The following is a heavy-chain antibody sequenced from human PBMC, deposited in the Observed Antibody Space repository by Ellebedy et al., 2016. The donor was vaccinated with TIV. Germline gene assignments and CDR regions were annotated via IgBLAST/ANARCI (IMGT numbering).Heavy chain of an antibody. V-gene: IGHV1-18*04. Sequence: ASVKVSCKASGYTFTSYGISRARQAPGQGLEWMGWISAYNGNTNYAQKLQGRVTMTTDTSTSTAYMELRSLRSDDTAVYSCARGGIQLWLGDGMDVWGQGTTVTVSS. J-gene: IGHJ6*02. CDR3: ARGGIQLWLGDGMDV. D-gene: IGHD5-18*01. CDR1: GYTFTSYG. CDR2: ISAYNGNT.